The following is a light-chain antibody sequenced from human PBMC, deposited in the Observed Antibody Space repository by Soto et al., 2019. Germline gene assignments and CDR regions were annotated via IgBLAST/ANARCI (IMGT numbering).Light chain of an antibody. CDR3: QHYNDWPPTWT. Sequence: EIVMTQSPATLSVSPGERATLSCRASQSVSSKLAWYQQKPGQTPRVLIYGASTRATGIPARFSGSGSGTEFTLTISSLQSEDSAVYHCQHYNDWPPTWTFGHGTKVEIK. CDR1: QSVSSK. V-gene: IGKV3-15*01. J-gene: IGKJ1*01. CDR2: GAS.